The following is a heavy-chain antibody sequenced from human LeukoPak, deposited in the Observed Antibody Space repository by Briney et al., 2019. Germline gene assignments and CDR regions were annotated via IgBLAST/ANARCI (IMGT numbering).Heavy chain of an antibody. CDR3: ARDTKRFQKYYLDY. CDR2: ISSSSSYT. J-gene: IGHJ4*02. D-gene: IGHD3-3*01. CDR1: GFPFSDYY. V-gene: IGHV3-11*06. Sequence: GGPLRLSCGASGFPFSDYYMSWIRPPPGKGLEWVSYISSSSSYTNSADSVKGRFTISRDNAKNSLYLQMNSLRAEDTAVYYCARDTKRFQKYYLDYWGQGTLVTVSS.